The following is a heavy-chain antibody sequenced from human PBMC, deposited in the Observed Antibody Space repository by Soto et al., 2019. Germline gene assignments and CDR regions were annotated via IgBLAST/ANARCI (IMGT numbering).Heavy chain of an antibody. CDR2: FDPEDGET. CDR1: GYTLTELS. D-gene: IGHD2-15*01. V-gene: IGHV1-24*01. Sequence: GASVKVSCKVSGYTLTELSMHWVRQAPGKGLEWIGGFDPEDGETIYAQKFQGRVTMTEDASTDTAYMELSSLRSEDTAVYYCATYIVVVVAYEFDYWGQGTLVTVSS. CDR3: ATYIVVVVAYEFDY. J-gene: IGHJ4*02.